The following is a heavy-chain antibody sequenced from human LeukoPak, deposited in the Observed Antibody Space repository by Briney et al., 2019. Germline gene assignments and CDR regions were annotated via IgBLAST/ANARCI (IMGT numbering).Heavy chain of an antibody. CDR2: IRQHGSDE. V-gene: IGHV3-7*01. CDR1: GFTFSTYS. D-gene: IGHD2/OR15-2a*01. Sequence: GGSLRLSCAASGFTFSTYSMNWVRQAPGKGLEWVANIRQHGSDESYVDSVKGRFTISRDNTENPLFLQMNSLRVEDTAVYYCAKSGGNSGLDYWGQGTLVTVSS. CDR3: AKSGGNSGLDY. J-gene: IGHJ4*02.